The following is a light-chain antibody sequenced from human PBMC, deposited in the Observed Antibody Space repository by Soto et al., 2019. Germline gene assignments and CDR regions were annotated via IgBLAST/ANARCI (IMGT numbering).Light chain of an antibody. CDR2: EVS. Sequence: QPALTQPASVSGSPGQSITISCTGTSSDVGAYNYVSWYQQHPGKAPQLIIYEVSYRPSGVSNRFSGSKSGNTASLTISGLQTEDEADYYCSSYTSSRTYVFGTGTKLTVL. V-gene: IGLV2-14*01. J-gene: IGLJ1*01. CDR3: SSYTSSRTYV. CDR1: SSDVGAYNY.